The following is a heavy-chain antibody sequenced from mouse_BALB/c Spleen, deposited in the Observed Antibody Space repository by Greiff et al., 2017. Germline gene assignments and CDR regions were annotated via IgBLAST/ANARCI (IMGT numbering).Heavy chain of an antibody. V-gene: IGHV1-9*01. D-gene: IGHD2-1*01. Sequence: AQLQQSGAELMKPGASVKISCKATGYTFSSYWIEWVKQRPGHGLEWIGEILPGSGSTNYNEKFKGKATFTADTSSNTAYMQLSSLTSEDSAVYYCARGYYGNPFAYWGQGTLVTVSA. CDR3: ARGYYGNPFAY. J-gene: IGHJ3*01. CDR2: ILPGSGST. CDR1: GYTFSSYW.